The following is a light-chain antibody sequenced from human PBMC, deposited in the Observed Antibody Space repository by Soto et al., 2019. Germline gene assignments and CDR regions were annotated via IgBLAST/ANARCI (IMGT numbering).Light chain of an antibody. J-gene: IGLJ2*01. Sequence: QSVLTQPPSVSGAPGQRVTISCTGSSSNIGAGYDVHWYQQVPGTAPKLLIDSNINRPSGVPDRFSGSKSGTSASLAITGLQADDEADYYCQSYDSSLTVVFGGGTKLTVL. CDR3: QSYDSSLTVV. V-gene: IGLV1-40*01. CDR1: SSNIGAGYD. CDR2: SNI.